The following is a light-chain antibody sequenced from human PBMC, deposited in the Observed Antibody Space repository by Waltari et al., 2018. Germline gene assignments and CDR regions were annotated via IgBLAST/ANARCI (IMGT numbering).Light chain of an antibody. CDR1: TSDVGSYDL. CDR3: CSYAGRGTYV. J-gene: IGLJ1*01. Sequence: QSALTQPASVSGTPGQSITIPCSGTTSDVGSYDLVPWYQQHPGEAPKLLICEVFKRPPDTSSRFSGAKSGSTASLTISGRQPEDEADYYCCSYAGRGTYVFGSGTKVTVL. CDR2: EVF. V-gene: IGLV2-23*02.